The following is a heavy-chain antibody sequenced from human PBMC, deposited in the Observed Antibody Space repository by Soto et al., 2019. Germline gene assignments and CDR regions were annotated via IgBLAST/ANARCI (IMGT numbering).Heavy chain of an antibody. Sequence: QVQLVQSGAEVKKPGASVKVSCKASGYIFTAYSMHWVRQAPGQGLEWMGVVTPSGGSTNYAQKFQVRITMTRDTSTSTVYMALSSLTSEDTAVYYCAREENCSDGICYSEYFQRWGQGTLVTVSS. V-gene: IGHV1-46*01. CDR1: GYIFTAYS. D-gene: IGHD2-15*01. CDR3: AREENCSDGICYSEYFQR. J-gene: IGHJ1*01. CDR2: VTPSGGST.